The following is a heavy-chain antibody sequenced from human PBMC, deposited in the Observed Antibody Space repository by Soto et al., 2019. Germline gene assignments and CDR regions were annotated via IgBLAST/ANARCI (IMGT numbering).Heavy chain of an antibody. D-gene: IGHD2-15*01. CDR2: INHSGST. Sequence: QVQLQQWGAGLLKPSETLSLTCAVYGGSFSGYYWSWIRQPPGKGLEWIGEINHSGSTNYNPSLKSQVTISVDTSKNQLSLKLSSVTAADTAVYYCARAAPRYCSGGSCYSGRDYWDQGTLVTVSS. CDR1: GGSFSGYY. J-gene: IGHJ4*02. CDR3: ARAAPRYCSGGSCYSGRDY. V-gene: IGHV4-34*01.